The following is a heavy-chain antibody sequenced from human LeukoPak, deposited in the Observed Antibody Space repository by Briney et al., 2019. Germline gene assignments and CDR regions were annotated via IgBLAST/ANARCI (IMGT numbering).Heavy chain of an antibody. CDR2: IYGGGST. CDR3: AKAEGYDILTGLDY. V-gene: IGHV3-53*01. J-gene: IGHJ4*02. D-gene: IGHD3-9*01. CDR1: GFIVSSNY. Sequence: PGGSLRLSCAASGFIVSSNYMSWVRQAPGKGLEWVSVIYGGGSTYYADSVKGRFTISRDNSKNTLYLQMNSLRAEDTAVYYCAKAEGYDILTGLDYWGQGTLVTVSS.